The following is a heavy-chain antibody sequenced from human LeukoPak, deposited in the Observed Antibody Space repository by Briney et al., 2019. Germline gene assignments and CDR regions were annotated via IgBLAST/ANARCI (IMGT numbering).Heavy chain of an antibody. Sequence: GGSLRLSCAASGFTFRSYGMHWGRQAPGKGLEWVAVISEDGSNKYYADSVKGRFTISRDNSENTLYLQTNSLRTEDTAVYYCAKDLGGGDYDPMLGPWGQGTLVTGSS. V-gene: IGHV3-30*18. CDR1: GFTFRSYG. CDR2: ISEDGSNK. D-gene: IGHD4-17*01. CDR3: AKDLGGGDYDPMLGP. J-gene: IGHJ5*02.